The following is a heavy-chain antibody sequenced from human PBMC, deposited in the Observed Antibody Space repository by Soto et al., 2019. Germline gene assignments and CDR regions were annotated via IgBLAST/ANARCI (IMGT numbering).Heavy chain of an antibody. Sequence: QVQLVQSGAEVKKPGASVKVSCKASGYTFTSYGISWVRQAPGQGLEWMGWISDYNGNTNYAQKLQGRVTMTTDTSTSTAYMELRSLTYDDTAVYYGARDLVPVYYYYMDVWGKGTTVTVSS. CDR3: ARDLVPVYYYYMDV. D-gene: IGHD2-21*01. CDR1: GYTFTSYG. V-gene: IGHV1-18*01. J-gene: IGHJ6*03. CDR2: ISDYNGNT.